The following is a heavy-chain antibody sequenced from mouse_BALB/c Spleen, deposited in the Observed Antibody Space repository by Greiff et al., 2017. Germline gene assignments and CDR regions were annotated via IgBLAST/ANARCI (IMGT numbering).Heavy chain of an antibody. CDR1: GFAFSSYD. D-gene: IGHD4-1*01. Sequence: EVQGVESGGGLVKPGGSLKLSCAASGFAFSSYDMSWVRQTPEKRLEWVAYISTGGGSTYYPDTVKGRFTISRDNAKNTLYLQMSSLKSEDTAMYYCARHSNWDYYFDYWCQGTTLTVSS. J-gene: IGHJ2*01. CDR3: ARHSNWDYYFDY. CDR2: ISTGGGST. V-gene: IGHV5-12-1*01.